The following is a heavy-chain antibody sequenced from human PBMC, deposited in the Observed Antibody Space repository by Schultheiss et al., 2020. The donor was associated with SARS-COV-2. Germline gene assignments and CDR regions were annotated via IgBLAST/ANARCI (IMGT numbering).Heavy chain of an antibody. Sequence: GGSLRLSCAASGFTFSSYAMHWVRQAPGKGLEWVAVISYDGSNKYYADSVKGRFTISRDNSKNTLYLQMNSLRAEDTALYYCAKDIGSGYYDSSGYLYYFDYWGQGTLVTVSS. V-gene: IGHV3-30-3*01. CDR2: ISYDGSNK. CDR1: GFTFSSYA. J-gene: IGHJ4*02. D-gene: IGHD3-22*01. CDR3: AKDIGSGYYDSSGYLYYFDY.